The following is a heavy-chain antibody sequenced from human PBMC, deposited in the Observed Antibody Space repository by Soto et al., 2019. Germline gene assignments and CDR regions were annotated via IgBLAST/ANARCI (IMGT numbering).Heavy chain of an antibody. CDR1: GYTFTSYG. Sequence: ASVKVSCKASGYTFTSYGISWVRQAPGQGLEWMGWISAYNGNTNYAQKLQGRVTMTTDTSASTAYMELRSLRSDDTAVYYCARGGGYSYGYIRENYYGMDVWGQGTTVTVSS. D-gene: IGHD5-18*01. CDR3: ARGGGYSYGYIRENYYGMDV. J-gene: IGHJ6*02. V-gene: IGHV1-18*04. CDR2: ISAYNGNT.